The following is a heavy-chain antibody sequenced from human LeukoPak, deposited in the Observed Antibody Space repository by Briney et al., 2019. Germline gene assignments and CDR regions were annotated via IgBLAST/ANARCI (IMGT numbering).Heavy chain of an antibody. CDR1: GFTFSNYA. CDR2: ISGSSGGT. CDR3: ARRYPGYSYGYEYYYYYMDV. D-gene: IGHD5-18*01. Sequence: GGSLRLSCAASGFTFSNYAMSWVRQAPGKGLEWVSGISGSSGGTYYADSVKGRFTISRDNAKNSLYLQMNSLRAEDTAVYYCARRYPGYSYGYEYYYYYMDVWGKGTTVTVSS. J-gene: IGHJ6*03. V-gene: IGHV3-23*01.